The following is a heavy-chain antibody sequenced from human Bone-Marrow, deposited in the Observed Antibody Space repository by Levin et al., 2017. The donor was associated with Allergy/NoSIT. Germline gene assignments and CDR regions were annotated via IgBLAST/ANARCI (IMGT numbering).Heavy chain of an antibody. J-gene: IGHJ4*02. CDR3: ANLAAGF. CDR1: GFTFNSYW. V-gene: IGHV3-74*01. CDR2: INSDGDWT. D-gene: IGHD6-13*01. Sequence: LSLTCAASGFTFNSYWMHWVRQAPGTGLVWVSHINSDGDWTTYADPVKGRFTISRDNAKSTLYLQMNSLRADDTAVYYCANLAAGFWGQGTLVTVSS.